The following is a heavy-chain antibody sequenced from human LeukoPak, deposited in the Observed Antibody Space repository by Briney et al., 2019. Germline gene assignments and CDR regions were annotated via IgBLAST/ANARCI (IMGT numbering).Heavy chain of an antibody. CDR2: IYHSGST. CDR1: GGSISSSNW. V-gene: IGHV4-4*02. D-gene: IGHD2-21*02. Sequence: SETLSLTCAVSGGSISSSNWWSWVRQPPGKGLEWIGEIYHSGSTNYNPSLKSRVTISVDKPKNQFSLKLSSVTAADTAVYYCARLHCGGDCYSPIWDYWGQGTLVTVSS. J-gene: IGHJ4*02. CDR3: ARLHCGGDCYSPIWDY.